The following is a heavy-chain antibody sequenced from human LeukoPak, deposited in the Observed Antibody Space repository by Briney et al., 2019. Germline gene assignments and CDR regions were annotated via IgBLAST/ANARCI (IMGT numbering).Heavy chain of an antibody. V-gene: IGHV3-53*01. Sequence: GGSLKLSCAASGFTVSSNYMSWVRQAPGKGLEWVSVIYSGGSTYYADSVKGRFTISRDNSKNTLYLQMNSLRAEDTAVYYCARAGRIAVAGYYYYGMDVWGKGTTVTVSS. CDR1: GFTVSSNY. D-gene: IGHD6-19*01. J-gene: IGHJ6*04. CDR2: IYSGGST. CDR3: ARAGRIAVAGYYYYGMDV.